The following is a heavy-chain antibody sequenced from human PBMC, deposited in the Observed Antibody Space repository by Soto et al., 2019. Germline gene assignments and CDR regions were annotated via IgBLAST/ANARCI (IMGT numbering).Heavy chain of an antibody. CDR2: ISGSGVST. CDR3: AEGHHYSSSWSEVDY. D-gene: IGHD6-13*01. Sequence: EVQLLESGGGLVQPGGSLRLSCAASGFTFSSYAMSWVRQAPGKGLEWVSAISGSGVSTYYADSVKGRFTISRDNPKNALYLQMNSLRAEDTAVYGCAEGHHYSSSWSEVDYWGQGTVVTVSS. CDR1: GFTFSSYA. J-gene: IGHJ4*02. V-gene: IGHV3-23*01.